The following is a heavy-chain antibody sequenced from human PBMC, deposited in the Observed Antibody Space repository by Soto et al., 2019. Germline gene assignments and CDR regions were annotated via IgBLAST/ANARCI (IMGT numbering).Heavy chain of an antibody. Sequence: SETLSLTCTVSGGSLSSGDYYWSWIRQPPGKGLEWIGYIYYSGSTYFNPYLKSRFTISLDMSKNYFTLKLSSVTAADTAVYYCARMTYCGGDCYWALDYWGQGTLVTV. CDR3: ARMTYCGGDCYWALDY. J-gene: IGHJ4*02. V-gene: IGHV4-30-4*01. CDR1: GGSLSSGDYY. D-gene: IGHD2-21*02. CDR2: IYYSGST.